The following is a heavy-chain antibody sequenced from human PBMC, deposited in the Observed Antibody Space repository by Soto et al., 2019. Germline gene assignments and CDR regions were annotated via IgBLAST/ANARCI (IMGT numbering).Heavy chain of an antibody. CDR1: GFTFSSYA. J-gene: IGHJ3*02. V-gene: IGHV3-23*01. CDR2: ISGSGGST. Sequence: PGGSLRLSCAASGFTFSSYAMSWVRQAPGKGLEWVSAISGSGGSTYYADSVKGRFTISRDNSKNTLYLQMNSLRAEDTAVYYCAMLLLYDFWSGYYPRLLDIWGQGTMVTVSS. D-gene: IGHD3-3*01. CDR3: AMLLLYDFWSGYYPRLLDI.